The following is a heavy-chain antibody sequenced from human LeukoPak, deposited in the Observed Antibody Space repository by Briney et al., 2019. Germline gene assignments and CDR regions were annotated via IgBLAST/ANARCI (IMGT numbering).Heavy chain of an antibody. V-gene: IGHV5-51*01. CDR1: GYSFTSYW. J-gene: IGHJ6*02. D-gene: IGHD6-19*01. CDR2: IYPGDSDT. CDR3: ATHQRSSGWPNYYYYYGMDV. Sequence: GESLKISCKGSGYSFTSYWIGWVRQMPGKGLEWMGIIYPGDSDTRYSPSFQGQVTISADESNSTAYLQWSSLKASDTAMYYCATHQRSSGWPNYYYYYGMDVWGQGTTVTVSS.